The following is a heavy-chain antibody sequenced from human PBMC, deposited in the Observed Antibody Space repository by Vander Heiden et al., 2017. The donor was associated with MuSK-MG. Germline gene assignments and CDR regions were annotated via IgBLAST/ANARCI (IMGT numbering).Heavy chain of an antibody. J-gene: IGHJ4*02. CDR2: IFYIGST. Sequence: QVQLQESGPGLVKPSQTLSLTCTVSGGSISSGVYYWSWIRQHPGKGLEWIGYIFYIGSTYYYPALKSRVTISIDASKKKFSLKMRSVTAADTAVYYCARCRVRDYSFDYWGQGTLVTVSS. V-gene: IGHV4-31*03. CDR1: GGSISSGVYY. D-gene: IGHD3-10*01. CDR3: ARCRVRDYSFDY.